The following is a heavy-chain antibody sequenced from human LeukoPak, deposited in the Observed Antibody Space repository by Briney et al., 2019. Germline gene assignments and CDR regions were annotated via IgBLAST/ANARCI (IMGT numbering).Heavy chain of an antibody. CDR2: IYYSGST. CDR3: ARGESAGSGWFDP. CDR1: GGSISSSSYY. V-gene: IGHV4-39*07. J-gene: IGHJ5*02. Sequence: PSETLSLTCTVSGGSISSSSYYWGWIRQPPGKGLEWIGSIYYSGSTYYNPSLKSRVTISVDTSKNQFSLKLTSVTAADTAVYYCARGESAGSGWFDPWGQGTLVTVSS. D-gene: IGHD1-1*01.